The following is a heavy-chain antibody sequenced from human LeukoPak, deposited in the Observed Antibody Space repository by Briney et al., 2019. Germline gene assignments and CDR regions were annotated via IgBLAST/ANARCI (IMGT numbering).Heavy chain of an antibody. V-gene: IGHV4-59*01. CDR2: IYYSGST. CDR1: GGSISSYY. J-gene: IGHJ3*02. D-gene: IGHD3-16*01. Sequence: SETLSLTCTVSGGSISSYYWSWIRQPPGKGLEWIGYIYYSGSTNYNPSLKSRVTISVDTSKNQFSLKLSSVTAADTAVYYCARDLGNAFDSWGQGTMVTVSS. CDR3: ARDLGNAFDS.